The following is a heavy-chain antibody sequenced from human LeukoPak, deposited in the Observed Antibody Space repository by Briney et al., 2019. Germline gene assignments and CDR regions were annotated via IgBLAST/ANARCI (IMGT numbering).Heavy chain of an antibody. D-gene: IGHD3-10*01. CDR3: ARVKGREGSTVIIDY. Sequence: SETLSLTCTVSGVSISSYYWSWIRQPPGKGLEWIGYISYSESINYNPSLKSRVTMSVDTSKNQFSLKLSSVTAADTAVYYCARVKGREGSTVIIDYWGQGTLVTVSS. CDR1: GVSISSYY. J-gene: IGHJ4*02. CDR2: ISYSESI. V-gene: IGHV4-59*01.